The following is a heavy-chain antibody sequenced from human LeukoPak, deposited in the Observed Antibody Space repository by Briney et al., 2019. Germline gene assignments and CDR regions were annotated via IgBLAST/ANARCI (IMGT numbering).Heavy chain of an antibody. CDR2: ISSSSYI. J-gene: IGHJ4*02. V-gene: IGHV3-21*01. D-gene: IGHD5-12*01. Sequence: GGSLRLSCAASGFTFSSYSMNWVRQAPGKGLEWVSSISSSSYIYYADSVKGRFTISRDNAKNSLYLQMNSLRAEDTAVYYCASSVVDIVAYYYFDYWGQGTLVTVSS. CDR3: ASSVVDIVAYYYFDY. CDR1: GFTFSSYS.